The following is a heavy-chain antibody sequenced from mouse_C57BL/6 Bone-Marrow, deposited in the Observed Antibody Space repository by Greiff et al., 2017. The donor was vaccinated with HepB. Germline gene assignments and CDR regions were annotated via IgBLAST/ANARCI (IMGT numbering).Heavy chain of an antibody. CDR1: GFTFSSYA. J-gene: IGHJ3*01. D-gene: IGHD4-1*01. CDR2: ISDGGSYT. CDR3: ARKLGAY. V-gene: IGHV5-4*01. Sequence: EVQRVESGGGLVKPGGSLKLSCAASGFTFSSYAMSWVRQTPEKRLEWVATISDGGSYTYYPDNVKGRFTISRDNAKNNLYLQMSHLKSEDTAMYYCARKLGAYWGQGTLVTVSA.